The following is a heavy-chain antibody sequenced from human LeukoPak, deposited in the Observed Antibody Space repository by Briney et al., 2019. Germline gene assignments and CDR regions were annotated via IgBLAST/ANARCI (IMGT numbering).Heavy chain of an antibody. V-gene: IGHV4-34*01. CDR3: ARGRSGSSSGWPKRYYFDY. CDR1: GGSFSGYY. CDR2: INHSGST. Sequence: SETLSLTCAVYGGSFSGYYWNWIRQPPGKGLEWIGEINHSGSTNYNPSLKSRVTISADTSRNHFSLNLSSVTAADTAVYYCARGRSGSSSGWPKRYYFDYWGQGTLVTVSS. D-gene: IGHD6-19*01. J-gene: IGHJ4*02.